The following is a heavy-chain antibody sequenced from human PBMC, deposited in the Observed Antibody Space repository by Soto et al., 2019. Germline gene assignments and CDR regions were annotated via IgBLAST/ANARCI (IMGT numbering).Heavy chain of an antibody. CDR3: AKATDYYDSSGYYYTGGYFQH. Sequence: EVQLLESGGGLVQPGGSLRLSCAASGFTFSSYAMSWVRQAPGKGLEWVSAISGSGGSTYYADSVKGRFTISRDNSKNTLYLQMNRLRAEDTAVYYCAKATDYYDSSGYYYTGGYFQHWGQGTLVTVSS. CDR2: ISGSGGST. J-gene: IGHJ1*01. V-gene: IGHV3-23*01. D-gene: IGHD3-22*01. CDR1: GFTFSSYA.